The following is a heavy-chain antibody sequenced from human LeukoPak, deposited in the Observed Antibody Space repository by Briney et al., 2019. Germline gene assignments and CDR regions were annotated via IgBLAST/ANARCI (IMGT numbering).Heavy chain of an antibody. V-gene: IGHV5-51*01. CDR1: GYIFSNYW. CDR3: ARRSRGSGWTPIDY. D-gene: IGHD6-19*01. CDR2: IYPDDSDT. J-gene: IGHJ4*02. Sequence: GESLKISCKGSGYIFSNYWIGWVRQMPGKGLEWMGIIYPDDSDTKYSPSFQGQVTISVDKSTSTAYLRWSSLKASDTAMYYCARRSRGSGWTPIDYWGQGTLVTVSS.